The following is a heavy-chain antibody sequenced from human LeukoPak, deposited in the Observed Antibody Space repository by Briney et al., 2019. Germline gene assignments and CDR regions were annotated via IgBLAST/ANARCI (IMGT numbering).Heavy chain of an antibody. CDR2: IWFDGSNK. V-gene: IGHV3-33*01. D-gene: IGHD3-10*01. CDR1: GSTFSSYG. Sequence: GGSLRPSCSAAGSTFSSYGMDWVRQAPGKGLELVAVIWFDGSNKNYADSVKGRFTSSRENSKNTLYMQMTSLRAEAAVVYYCARGSGVTGSSWYFDLWGCGPLVTVSS. CDR3: ARGSGVTGSSWYFDL. J-gene: IGHJ2*01.